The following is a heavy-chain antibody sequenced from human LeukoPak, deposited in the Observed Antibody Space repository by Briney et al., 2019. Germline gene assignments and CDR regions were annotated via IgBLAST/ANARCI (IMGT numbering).Heavy chain of an antibody. V-gene: IGHV3-7*01. Sequence: GGSLRLSCAASGFTFSSYWMSWVRQAPGKGLEWVANIKQDGSEKYYEDSVKGRFTISRDNAKNSLYLQMNSLRAEDTAVYYCARVQSYYDFWSGSLNYDAFDIWGQGTMVTVSS. CDR1: GFTFSSYW. CDR3: ARVQSYYDFWSGSLNYDAFDI. D-gene: IGHD3-3*01. J-gene: IGHJ3*02. CDR2: IKQDGSEK.